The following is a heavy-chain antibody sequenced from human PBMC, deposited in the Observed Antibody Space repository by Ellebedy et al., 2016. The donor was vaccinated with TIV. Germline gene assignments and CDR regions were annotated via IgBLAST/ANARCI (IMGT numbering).Heavy chain of an antibody. CDR2: IYYSGST. V-gene: IGHV4-39*01. CDR3: ASPDEGYYDILTGYYIGAFDI. J-gene: IGHJ3*02. Sequence: SETLSLTCTVSGGSISSSSYYWGWIRQPPGKGLEWIGSIYYSGSTYYNPSLKSRVTISVDTSKNQFSLKLSSVTAADTAVYYCASPDEGYYDILTGYYIGAFDIWGQGTMVTVSS. D-gene: IGHD3-9*01. CDR1: GGSISSSSYY.